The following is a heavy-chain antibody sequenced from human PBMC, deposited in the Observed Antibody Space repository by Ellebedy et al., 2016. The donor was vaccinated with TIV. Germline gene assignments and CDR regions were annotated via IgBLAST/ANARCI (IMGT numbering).Heavy chain of an antibody. J-gene: IGHJ4*02. Sequence: GESLKISCAASGVSVSDNYMTWVRQAPGKGLEWVSVIYTAGNTYNGDSVKGRFTTSRDSSKNTVYLQMNSLRADDTAVYYCAPLSRWSILSWGQGTLVTVSS. D-gene: IGHD4-23*01. V-gene: IGHV3-53*01. CDR3: APLSRWSILS. CDR1: GVSVSDNY. CDR2: IYTAGNT.